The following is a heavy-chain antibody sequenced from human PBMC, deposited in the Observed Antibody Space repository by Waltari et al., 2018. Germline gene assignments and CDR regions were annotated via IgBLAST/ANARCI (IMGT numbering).Heavy chain of an antibody. CDR2: ISYSGVT. CDR1: GGSINNYY. J-gene: IGHJ6*03. V-gene: IGHV4-59*04. CDR3: VRVCAGGACYSDTYYSMDV. D-gene: IGHD2-21*02. Sequence: QVQLQESGPGLVKPSETLSLTCTVSGGSINNYYWSWIRQPPGKRLEWIGYISYSGVTDSNSPIESRVTMSVDTSRSQFSLKLRSVTDADTATYYCVRVCAGGACYSDTYYSMDVWGKGTTVTVSS.